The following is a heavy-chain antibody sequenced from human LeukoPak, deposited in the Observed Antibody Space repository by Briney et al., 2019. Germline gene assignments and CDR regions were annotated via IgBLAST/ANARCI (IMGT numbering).Heavy chain of an antibody. J-gene: IGHJ4*02. Sequence: SETLSLTCAVSGGSISSGGYSWSWIRQPPGKGLEWIGHIYHSGSTYYNPSLKSRVTISVDRSKNQFSLKLSSVTAADTAVYYCASSVSSWYRSFDYWGQGTLVTVSS. D-gene: IGHD6-13*01. CDR2: IYHSGST. CDR3: ASSVSSWYRSFDY. CDR1: GGSISSGGYS. V-gene: IGHV4-30-2*01.